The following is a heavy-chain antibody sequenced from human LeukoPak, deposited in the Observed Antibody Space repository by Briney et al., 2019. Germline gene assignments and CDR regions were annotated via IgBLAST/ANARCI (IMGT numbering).Heavy chain of an antibody. J-gene: IGHJ5*02. CDR3: ARRGYRNWFDP. CDR2: IYPGDSDT. CDR1: GYRLTSYW. D-gene: IGHD6-13*01. Sequence: GESLKISRKGSGYRLTSYWIGLVPQMPGKGLEWMGIIYPGDSDTRYSPSFQGQVTISADKSISTAYLQWSSLKASDTAMYYCARRGYRNWFDPWGQGTLVTVSS. V-gene: IGHV5-51*01.